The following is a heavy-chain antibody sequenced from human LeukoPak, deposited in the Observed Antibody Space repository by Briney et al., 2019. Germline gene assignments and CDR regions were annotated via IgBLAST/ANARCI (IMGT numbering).Heavy chain of an antibody. J-gene: IGHJ6*02. V-gene: IGHV3-48*03. D-gene: IGHD5-12*01. CDR3: ARGDGVATRYYYGLDV. CDR2: SSGDGRTM. CDR1: GFTFRSYG. Sequence: GSLRLSCEASGFTFRSYGMNWVRQAPGKGLEWVSYSSGDGRTMYYADSVKGRFTISRDSGTNSLYLQMNSLRAEDTAVYYCARGDGVATRYYYGLDVWGQGTTVTVSS.